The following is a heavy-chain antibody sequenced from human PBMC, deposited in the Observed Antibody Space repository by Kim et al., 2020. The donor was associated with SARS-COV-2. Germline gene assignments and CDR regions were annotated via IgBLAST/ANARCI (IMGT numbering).Heavy chain of an antibody. V-gene: IGHV3-53*01. D-gene: IGHD1-26*01. CDR2: ST. Sequence: STYYAGSVKGRFTISRDNSKNTLYLQMNSLRAEDTAVYYCARLEVGALDYWGQGTLVTVSS. J-gene: IGHJ4*02. CDR3: ARLEVGALDY.